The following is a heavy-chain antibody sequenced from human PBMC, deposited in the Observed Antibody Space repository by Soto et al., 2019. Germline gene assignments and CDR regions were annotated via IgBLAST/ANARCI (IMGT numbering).Heavy chain of an antibody. CDR1: GYTFTGYY. J-gene: IGHJ3*02. V-gene: IGHV1-2*04. Sequence: ASVKVSCKASGYTFTGYYMHWVRQAPGQGLEWMGWINPNSGGTNYAQKFQGWVTMTRDTSISTAYMELSRLRSDDTAVYYCARESKLGQLWYHVDAFDIWGQGTMVTVSS. D-gene: IGHD5-18*01. CDR2: INPNSGGT. CDR3: ARESKLGQLWYHVDAFDI.